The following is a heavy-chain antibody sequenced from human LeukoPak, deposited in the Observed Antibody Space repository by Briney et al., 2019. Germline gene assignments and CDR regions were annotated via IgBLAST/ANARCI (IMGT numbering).Heavy chain of an antibody. CDR1: GFTFSSYG. D-gene: IGHD3-10*01. J-gene: IGHJ4*02. Sequence: PGGSLRLSCAASGFTFSSYGMHWVRQAPGKGLEWVAFIRYDGSNKYYADSVKGRFTISRDNSKNTLYLQMNSLRAEDTAVYYCAKEVRVLLWFGELFLDYWGQGTLVTVSS. CDR3: AKEVRVLLWFGELFLDY. V-gene: IGHV3-30*02. CDR2: IRYDGSNK.